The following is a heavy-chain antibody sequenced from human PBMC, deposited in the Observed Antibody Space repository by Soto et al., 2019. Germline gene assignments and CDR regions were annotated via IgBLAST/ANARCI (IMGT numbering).Heavy chain of an antibody. CDR2: ISYDGSNK. Sequence: SLRLSCAASGFSFSNYAMHWVRQAPGKGLEWVAVISYDGSNKYYADSVKGRFIVSRDNSRNTLYLQLNILQAEDTAVYYCAKVSRPSRISTPDFDYWGQGTLVTVSS. J-gene: IGHJ4*02. V-gene: IGHV3-30-3*01. CDR1: GFSFSNYA. CDR3: AKVSRPSRISTPDFDY.